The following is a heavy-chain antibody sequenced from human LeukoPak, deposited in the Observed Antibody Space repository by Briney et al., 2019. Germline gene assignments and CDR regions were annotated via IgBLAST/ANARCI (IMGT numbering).Heavy chain of an antibody. D-gene: IGHD6-19*01. CDR3: AKKSVAGHYFDY. Sequence: GGSPRLSCAASGFTFSSYGMHWVRQAPGKGLEWVAVISYDGSNKYYADSVKGRFTISRDNSKNTLYLQMNSLRAEDTAVYYCAKKSVAGHYFDYWGQGTLVTVSS. J-gene: IGHJ4*02. V-gene: IGHV3-30*18. CDR1: GFTFSSYG. CDR2: ISYDGSNK.